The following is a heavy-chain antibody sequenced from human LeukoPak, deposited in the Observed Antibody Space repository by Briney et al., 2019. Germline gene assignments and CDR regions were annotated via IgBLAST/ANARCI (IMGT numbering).Heavy chain of an antibody. CDR2: INPDSGAT. CDR3: ARDLCHGGSCFHFDS. J-gene: IGHJ4*02. Sequence: ASVKVSCKAFEYTSTGYYMHWVRQAPGQGLEWMGWINPDSGATNFAQRFQGRVTMTRDTSVNTAHMELNNLRSDDTAVYYCARDLCHGGSCFHFDSWGQGTLVTVSS. V-gene: IGHV1-2*02. D-gene: IGHD2-15*01. CDR1: EYTSTGYY.